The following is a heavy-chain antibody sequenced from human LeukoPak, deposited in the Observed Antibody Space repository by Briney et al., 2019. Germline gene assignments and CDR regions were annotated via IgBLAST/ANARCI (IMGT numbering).Heavy chain of an antibody. CDR1: GYTFTGYY. V-gene: IGHV1-2*06. CDR2: INPNSGGT. CDR3: ARGFGRGYYGSGSYYRWDFDY. D-gene: IGHD3-10*01. J-gene: IGHJ4*02. Sequence: GASVKVSCKASGYTFTGYYMHWVRQAPGQGLEWMGRINPNSGGTNYAQKFQGRVTMTRDTSISTAYMELSRLRSDDTAVYYCARGFGRGYYGSGSYYRWDFDYWGQETLVTVSS.